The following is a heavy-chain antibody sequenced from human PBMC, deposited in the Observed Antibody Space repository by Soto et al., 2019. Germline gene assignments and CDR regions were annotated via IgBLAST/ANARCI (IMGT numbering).Heavy chain of an antibody. CDR3: AGQRITSVRGVSSSGLCV. CDR2: IHPGDSET. Sequence: GEPLKISCKGSGYSFTSYNIAWVRQMPGKGLEWMGIIHPGDSETRYSPSFQGHVIISADKSISSAYLQRSSLQAGDIAMYYCAGQRITSVRGVSSSGLCVWGQGTTVPVS. CDR1: GYSFTSYN. D-gene: IGHD3-10*01. J-gene: IGHJ6*02. V-gene: IGHV5-51*01.